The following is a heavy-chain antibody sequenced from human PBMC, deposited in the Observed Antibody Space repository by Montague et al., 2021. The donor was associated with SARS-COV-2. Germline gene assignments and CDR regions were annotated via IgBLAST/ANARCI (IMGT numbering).Heavy chain of an antibody. CDR3: ARDFLIVAASRSNWFDP. CDR2: INQSGTT. Sequence: SETLSLTCSVYGGSLSGSYWTWIRQPPGKGLEWIGEINQSGTTNYNPSLKSRVTMSVDTSKNQFSLKLRSVTAADTAVYYCARDFLIVAASRSNWFDPWGQGTLVTVSS. D-gene: IGHD5-12*01. V-gene: IGHV4-34*01. J-gene: IGHJ5*02. CDR1: GGSLSGSY.